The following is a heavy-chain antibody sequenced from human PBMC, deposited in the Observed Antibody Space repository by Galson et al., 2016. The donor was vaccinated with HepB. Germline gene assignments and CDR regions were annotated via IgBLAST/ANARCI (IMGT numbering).Heavy chain of an antibody. J-gene: IGHJ4*02. V-gene: IGHV3-7*01. CDR1: GFTFDDYA. CDR3: SREMTGSYFD. Sequence: SLRLSCAASGFTFDDYAMHWVRQAPGKGLEWVANIRGDGIVSYYADSVRGRFTTSRDNAKNSLYLQMNGIRVDETAVYYCSREMTGSYFDWGQGTLVTVSS. CDR2: IRGDGIVS. D-gene: IGHD3-10*01.